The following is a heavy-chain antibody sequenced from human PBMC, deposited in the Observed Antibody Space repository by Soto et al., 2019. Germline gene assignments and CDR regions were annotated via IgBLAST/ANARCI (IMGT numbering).Heavy chain of an antibody. D-gene: IGHD3-3*02. CDR3: AGHLAENRDY. Sequence: SGGSLRLSCAASGFTFSSYWMHWVRQAPGKGLVWVSRINSDGNSTRYADSVKGRFTISIDNAKNTLNLQMNSLRAEDTALYYCAGHLAENRDYWGKGTLVTVSS. V-gene: IGHV3-74*01. CDR1: GFTFSSYW. CDR2: INSDGNST. J-gene: IGHJ4*02.